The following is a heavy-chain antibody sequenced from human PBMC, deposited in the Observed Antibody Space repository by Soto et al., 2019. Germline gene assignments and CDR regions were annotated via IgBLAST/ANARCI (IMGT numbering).Heavy chain of an antibody. Sequence: PGGSLRLSCAASGFTFSSYAMSWVRQAPGKGLEWVSAISGSGGSTYYADSVKGRFTISRDNSKNTLYLQMNSLRAEDTAVYYCAKDLADYYGSGSYDYWGQGTLVTVSS. CDR2: ISGSGGST. CDR3: AKDLADYYGSGSYDY. CDR1: GFTFSSYA. J-gene: IGHJ4*02. D-gene: IGHD3-10*01. V-gene: IGHV3-23*01.